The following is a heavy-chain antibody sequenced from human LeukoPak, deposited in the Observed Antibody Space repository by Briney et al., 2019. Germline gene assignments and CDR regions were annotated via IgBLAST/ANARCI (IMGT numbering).Heavy chain of an antibody. CDR2: ISGSGVST. CDR1: EFTFSSYA. V-gene: IGHV3-23*01. J-gene: IGHJ4*02. CDR3: AKGAIPLPDFREFDY. D-gene: IGHD5-12*01. Sequence: PGGSLRLSCAASEFTFSSYAMTWVRQAPGKGLEWVSAISGSGVSTYYADSVKGRFTISRDNSKNTLYLQMNSLRVEDTAVYYCAKGAIPLPDFREFDYWGQGTLVTVSS.